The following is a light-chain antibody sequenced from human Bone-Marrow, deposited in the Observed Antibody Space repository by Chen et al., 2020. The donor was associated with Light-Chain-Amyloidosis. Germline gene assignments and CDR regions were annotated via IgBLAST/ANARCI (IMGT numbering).Light chain of an antibody. V-gene: IGKV3-11*01. CDR2: DVS. Sequence: EILLTQSPATLSLSPGERATLSCRASQTVGSFFAWYQQKPGQAPRLVIYDVSKRASGIPARFSGGESGTDFTLTISSREPEDFAVYYCQQRSNWPPMYTFGQGTKLEIK. J-gene: IGKJ2*01. CDR3: QQRSNWPPMYT. CDR1: QTVGSF.